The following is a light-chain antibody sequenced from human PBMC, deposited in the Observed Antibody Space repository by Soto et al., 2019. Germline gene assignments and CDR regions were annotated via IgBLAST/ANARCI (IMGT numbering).Light chain of an antibody. J-gene: IGLJ2*01. CDR3: TAWDDNLSLVV. V-gene: IGLV1-44*01. Sequence: QSVLTQPPSASGTPGQRVTISCSGSSSNIGTISVNWYQQLPETAPKLLIYSNNQRPSGVPDRFSGSKSGTSASLAISGLQSEDEADYYCTAWDDNLSLVVFGGGTKLTVL. CDR2: SNN. CDR1: SSNIGTIS.